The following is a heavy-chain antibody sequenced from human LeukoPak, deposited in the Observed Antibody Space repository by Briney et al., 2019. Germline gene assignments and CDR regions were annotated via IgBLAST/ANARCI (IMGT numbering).Heavy chain of an antibody. J-gene: IGHJ5*02. CDR1: GGSFSGYY. Sequence: SETLSLTCAVYGGSFSGYYWSWIRHPPGKELEWIGEINHSGSTNYNPSLKSRVTISVDTSKNQFSLKLSSVTAADTAVYYCARFSGLLWFGSSNWFDPWGQGTLVTVSS. V-gene: IGHV4-34*01. CDR2: INHSGST. CDR3: ARFSGLLWFGSSNWFDP. D-gene: IGHD3-10*01.